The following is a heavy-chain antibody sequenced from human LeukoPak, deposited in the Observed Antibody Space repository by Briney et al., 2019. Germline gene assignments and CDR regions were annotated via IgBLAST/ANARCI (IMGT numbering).Heavy chain of an antibody. CDR2: IYSGGST. Sequence: GGSLRLSCAASGFTVSSNYMSWVRQAPGKGLEWVSVIYSGGSTYYADSVKGRFTISRDNSKNTLYLQMNSLRAEDTAVYYCARDPLPVLRYFDWLPYDAFDIWGQGTMVTVSS. CDR3: ARDPLPVLRYFDWLPYDAFDI. D-gene: IGHD3-9*01. CDR1: GFTVSSNY. V-gene: IGHV3-66*01. J-gene: IGHJ3*02.